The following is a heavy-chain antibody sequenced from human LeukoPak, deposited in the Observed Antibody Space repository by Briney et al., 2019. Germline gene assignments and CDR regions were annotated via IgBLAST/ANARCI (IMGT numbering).Heavy chain of an antibody. CDR3: ARGDMVAATGRAFDI. Sequence: ASVKVSCKASGYTFTGYYMHWVRQAPGQGLEWMGWINPNSGGTNYAQKLQGRVTMTTDTSTSTAYMELRSLRSDDTAVYYCARGDMVAATGRAFDIWGQGTMVTVSS. J-gene: IGHJ3*02. V-gene: IGHV1-2*02. CDR2: INPNSGGT. CDR1: GYTFTGYY. D-gene: IGHD2-15*01.